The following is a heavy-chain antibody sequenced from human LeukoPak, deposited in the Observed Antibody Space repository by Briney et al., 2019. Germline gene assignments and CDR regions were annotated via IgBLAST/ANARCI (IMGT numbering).Heavy chain of an antibody. CDR2: IKQDGSKK. D-gene: IGHD5-24*01. Sequence: GGSLRLSCVASGFPFSSYWMTWVRQAPGKGLEWVANIKQDGSKKFYVDSVKGRFTITRDNAKNSLYLQMNSLRAEDTAIYYCTRVGYIDEGIDYWGQGTLVTVSS. J-gene: IGHJ4*02. V-gene: IGHV3-7*04. CDR1: GFPFSSYW. CDR3: TRVGYIDEGIDY.